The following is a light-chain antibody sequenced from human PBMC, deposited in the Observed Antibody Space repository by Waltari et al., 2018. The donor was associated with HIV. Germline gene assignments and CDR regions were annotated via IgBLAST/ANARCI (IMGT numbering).Light chain of an antibody. J-gene: IGKJ2*01. CDR2: WAS. CDR3: QQYYTHPLT. V-gene: IGKV4-1*01. CDR1: PSLLLSSRKKNY. Sequence: DIVMKQSPDSLTVSLGGRATIYCNSSPSLLLSSRKKNYLAWYQQRPGQPPKLLISWASARELGVPDRFRGTASGTSFTLTIDNVRADDVATFYCQQYYTHPLTFGQGTKLQI.